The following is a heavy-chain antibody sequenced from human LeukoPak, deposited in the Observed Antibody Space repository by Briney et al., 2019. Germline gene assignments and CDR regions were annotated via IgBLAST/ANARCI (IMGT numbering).Heavy chain of an antibody. V-gene: IGHV3-23*01. D-gene: IGHD6-19*01. CDR3: VTERAGAFDY. CDR1: GFTFSSYA. Sequence: GGSLRLSCAASGFTFSSYAMSWVRQAPGKGLEWVSAISGSGGSTYYADSVKGRFTISRDNSKNTLYLQMNSLETEDTAVYYCVTERAGAFDYWGKGTLVTVSS. J-gene: IGHJ4*02. CDR2: ISGSGGST.